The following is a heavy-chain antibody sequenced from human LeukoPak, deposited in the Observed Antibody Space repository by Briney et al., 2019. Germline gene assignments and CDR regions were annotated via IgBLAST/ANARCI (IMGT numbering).Heavy chain of an antibody. CDR3: ARQEYCSGGSCYTWFDP. CDR2: IYPADSDI. J-gene: IGHJ5*02. V-gene: IGHV5-51*01. D-gene: IGHD2-15*01. CDR1: GYSINNYW. Sequence: GESLKISCKGSGYSINNYWIGWVRQMPGKGLEWMGIIYPADSDIRYSPSFQGQVTISADKSISTVYLQWSSLKASDTAMYYCARQEYCSGGSCYTWFDPWGQGALVTVSS.